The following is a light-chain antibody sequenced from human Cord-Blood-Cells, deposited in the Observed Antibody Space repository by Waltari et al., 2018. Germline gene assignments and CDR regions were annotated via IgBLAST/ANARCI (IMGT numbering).Light chain of an antibody. J-gene: IGKJ2*01. CDR2: KAS. CDR3: QQYNSYST. Sequence: DIQMTQSPSTLSDSVGERATITCRASQSISSWLAWYQQKPGKAPKLLIYKASSLESGVPSRFSGSGSGTEFTLTISSLQPDDFATYYCQQYNSYSTFGQGTKLEIK. CDR1: QSISSW. V-gene: IGKV1-5*03.